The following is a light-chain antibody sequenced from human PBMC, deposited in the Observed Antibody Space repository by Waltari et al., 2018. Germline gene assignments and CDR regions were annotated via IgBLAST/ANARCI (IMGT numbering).Light chain of an antibody. CDR3: SSYTRVSASVV. J-gene: IGLJ3*02. Sequence: QSALTQPASVSGSPGQSITISCTGTSSDIGTYNYASWYQQHPGRAPKLIIYDVSKWPSGGFIRFSGSKSDNTASLTISGLQAEDEADYYCSSYTRVSASVVFGGGTKLTVL. CDR2: DVS. CDR1: SSDIGTYNY. V-gene: IGLV2-14*03.